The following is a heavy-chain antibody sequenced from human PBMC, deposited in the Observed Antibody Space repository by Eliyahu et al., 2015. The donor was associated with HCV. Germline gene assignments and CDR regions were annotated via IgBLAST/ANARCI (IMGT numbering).Heavy chain of an antibody. J-gene: IGHJ4*01. CDR3: ARGELLLRFGESYYFDY. CDR1: GGSISXGXFY. Sequence: QVQLQESGPGLVKPSQTLSLTCTVFGGSISXGXFYWSWIRQPPGKGLEWIGYIYSSGTTYYNPSLKSRLTMSLDTSKNQFSLKLTPVTAADTAVYYCARGELLLRFGESYYFDYWGHGTLVTVSS. V-gene: IGHV4-30-4*08. D-gene: IGHD3-16*01. CDR2: IYSSGTT.